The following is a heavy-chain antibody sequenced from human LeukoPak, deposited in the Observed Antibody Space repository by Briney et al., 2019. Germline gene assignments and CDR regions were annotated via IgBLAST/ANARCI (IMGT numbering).Heavy chain of an antibody. J-gene: IGHJ4*02. Sequence: SLRSLRLSCTGSGFTFGVYAMSWFRQAPGEGLGWVGFIRSKVYAGATEYAASVKGRFTITRDVSKSIAYLQLESLKTQSTAVFSSSSYYGSDSTRWSFDYWGQGTLVTVSS. CDR2: IRSKVYAGAT. CDR1: GFTFGVYA. CDR3: SSYYGSDSTRWSFDY. D-gene: IGHD3-10*01. V-gene: IGHV3-49*03.